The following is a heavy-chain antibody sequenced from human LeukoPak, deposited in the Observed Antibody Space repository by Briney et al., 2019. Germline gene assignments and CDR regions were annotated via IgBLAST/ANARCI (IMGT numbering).Heavy chain of an antibody. CDR3: AREVRRDGYKNKGFDP. J-gene: IGHJ5*02. Sequence: SETLSLTCTVSGGSISSYYWSWIRQPPGKGLEWIGEINHSGSTNYNPSLKSRVTISVDTSKNQFSLKLSSVTAADTAVYYCAREVRRDGYKNKGFDPWGQGTLVTVSP. D-gene: IGHD5-24*01. CDR2: INHSGST. V-gene: IGHV4-34*01. CDR1: GGSISSYY.